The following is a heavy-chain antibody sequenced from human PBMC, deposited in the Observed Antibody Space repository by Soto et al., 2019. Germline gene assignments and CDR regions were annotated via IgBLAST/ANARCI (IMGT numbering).Heavy chain of an antibody. J-gene: IGHJ5*02. D-gene: IGHD3-16*01. Sequence: QVQLVQSGAEVKKPGSSVKVSCKTSGGTFRRDVFSWVRQAPGQGLEWMGGIIPIFGSANYAQKFQGGVTITADESTSTVYMELRSLRSEDTAVLYCLPEGDGGESWGPGTRVTVSS. CDR3: LPEGDGGES. CDR2: IIPIFGSA. CDR1: GGTFRRDV. V-gene: IGHV1-69*01.